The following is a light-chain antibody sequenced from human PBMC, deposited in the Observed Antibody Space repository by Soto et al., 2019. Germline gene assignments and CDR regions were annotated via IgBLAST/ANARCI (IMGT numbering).Light chain of an antibody. CDR1: SSDIGGYNS. V-gene: IGLV2-14*01. CDR3: HSYTSSNTLV. CDR2: EVN. Sequence: QSALTQPASVSGSPGQSIAISCTGTSSDIGGYNSVSWYQQHSGKAPKLMIYEVNNRPSGVSNRFSASKSGNTAFLTISGLQAEDEADYYCHSYTSSNTLVFGGGTQLTVL. J-gene: IGLJ2*01.